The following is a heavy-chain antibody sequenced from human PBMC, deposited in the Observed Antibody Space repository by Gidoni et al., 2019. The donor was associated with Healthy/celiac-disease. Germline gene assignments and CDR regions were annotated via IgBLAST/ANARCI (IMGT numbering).Heavy chain of an antibody. CDR2: IIPILGTA. J-gene: IGHJ6*02. D-gene: IGHD2-15*01. CDR1: GGTFSSYA. Sequence: QVQLVQSGAEGKKPGSSVKVSCKAFGGTFSSYAISWGRQAPGQGLEWMGGIIPILGTATYAQKFQGRVTITADKSTSTAYMELSSLRSEDTAVYYCARDDCSGGSCYLGYYYYGMDVWGQGTTVTVSS. CDR3: ARDDCSGGSCYLGYYYYGMDV. V-gene: IGHV1-69*06.